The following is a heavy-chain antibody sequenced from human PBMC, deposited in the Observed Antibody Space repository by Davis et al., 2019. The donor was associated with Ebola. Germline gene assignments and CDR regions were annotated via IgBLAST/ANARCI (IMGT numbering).Heavy chain of an antibody. CDR3: ARVAAAGTRGNWFDP. V-gene: IGHV1-2*02. CDR1: GYTFTGYY. Sequence: ASVKVSCKASGYTFTGYYIHWVRQAPGQGLEWMGWINPNSGGTNDAQKFQGRVTMTRDTSISTAYMELSRLRSDDTAVYYCARVAAAGTRGNWFDPWGQGTLVTVSS. CDR2: INPNSGGT. D-gene: IGHD6-13*01. J-gene: IGHJ5*02.